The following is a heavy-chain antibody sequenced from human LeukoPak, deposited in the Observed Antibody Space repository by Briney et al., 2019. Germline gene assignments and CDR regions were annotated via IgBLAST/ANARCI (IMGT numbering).Heavy chain of an antibody. Sequence: GGSLRLSCAASGFSFSSYTMNWVRQAPGKGLEWVSSITSTSTYIYYVASVKGRFTISRDNAKNSLYLQVNSLRAEDTAVYYRARVRPGSTGDDYWGQGTLVSVPS. CDR3: ARVRPGSTGDDY. J-gene: IGHJ4*02. D-gene: IGHD3-10*01. CDR1: GFSFSSYT. CDR2: ITSTSTYI. V-gene: IGHV3-21*01.